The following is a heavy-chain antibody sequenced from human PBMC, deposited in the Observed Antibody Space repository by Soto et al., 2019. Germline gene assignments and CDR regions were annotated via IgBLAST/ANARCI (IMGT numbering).Heavy chain of an antibody. D-gene: IGHD2-8*01. V-gene: IGHV3-30*18. CDR3: AKDHRNGGSRVDY. CDR1: GFSFRIHG. Sequence: QVQLVESGGGVVQPGRSLRLSCAVSGFSFRIHGMHWVRQAPGKGLEWVAFISYDGNNRNYADSVKCRFNISRDNSKDALYLQMSSLRGEDTAVYFCAKDHRNGGSRVDYWGQGTLVSVSS. J-gene: IGHJ4*02. CDR2: ISYDGNNR.